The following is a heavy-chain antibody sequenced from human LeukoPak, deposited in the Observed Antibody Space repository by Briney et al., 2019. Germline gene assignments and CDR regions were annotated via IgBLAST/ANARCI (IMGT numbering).Heavy chain of an antibody. J-gene: IGHJ6*02. CDR2: INPNSGGT. D-gene: IGHD4-11*01. Sequence: ASVKVSCKASGYTFTGYYVNWVRQAPGQGLEWKGRINPNSGGTKYAQKFQGRVTMTRDTSISTAYMELSRLRSDDTAVYYCAREDSNPKYYYYYGMDVWGQGTTVTVSS. V-gene: IGHV1-2*06. CDR3: AREDSNPKYYYYYGMDV. CDR1: GYTFTGYY.